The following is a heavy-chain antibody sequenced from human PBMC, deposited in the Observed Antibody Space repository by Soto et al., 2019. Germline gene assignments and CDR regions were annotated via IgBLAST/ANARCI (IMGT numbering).Heavy chain of an antibody. D-gene: IGHD3-16*01. V-gene: IGHV1-18*01. J-gene: IGHJ6*02. CDR2: ISPYSGNT. CDR3: AMVDNYVTPTPQDV. Sequence: QVQLVQSGDEVRKPGSSVKVSCKASGYIFVNYGIAWVRQAPGQGLEWMGWISPYSGNTHYARKVQGRLTMTTDTSTSTAYMALGSLTSADTAVHYCAMVDNYVTPTPQDVWGQGTTVTVSS. CDR1: GYIFVNYG.